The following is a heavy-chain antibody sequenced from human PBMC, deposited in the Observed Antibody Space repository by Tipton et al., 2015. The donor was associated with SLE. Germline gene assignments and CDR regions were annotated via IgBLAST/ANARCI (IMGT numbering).Heavy chain of an antibody. J-gene: IGHJ4*02. CDR3: ARAGYSDVGGYCGPTDY. Sequence: TLSLTCAVSGYSISSGYYWGWVRRPPGGLEWIGSIYHSGSTYYNPSLKSRVTISVDTSKNQFSLKLSSVTAADTAVYYCARAGYSDVGGYCGPTDYWGRGTLVTVSS. V-gene: IGHV4-38-2*01. CDR1: GYSISSGYY. CDR2: IYHSGST. D-gene: IGHD3-22*01.